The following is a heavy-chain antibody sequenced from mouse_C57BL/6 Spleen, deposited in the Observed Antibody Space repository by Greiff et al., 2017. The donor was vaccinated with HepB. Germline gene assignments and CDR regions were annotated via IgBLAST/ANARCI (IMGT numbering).Heavy chain of an antibody. D-gene: IGHD2-3*01. CDR2: IDPSDSYT. Sequence: VKLQQSGAELVKPGASVKLSCKASGYTFTSYWMQWVKQRPGQGLEWIGEIDPSDSYTNYNQKFKGKATLTVDTSSSTAYMQLSSLTSEDSAVYYCARSEDGYYGGQGTLVTVSA. V-gene: IGHV1-50*01. CDR1: GYTFTSYW. J-gene: IGHJ3*01. CDR3: ARSEDGYY.